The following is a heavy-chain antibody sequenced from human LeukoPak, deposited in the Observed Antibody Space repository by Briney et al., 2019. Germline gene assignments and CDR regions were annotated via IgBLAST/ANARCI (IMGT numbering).Heavy chain of an antibody. V-gene: IGHV3-23*01. CDR3: AKDPTLGGYCSGGSCDATPPVGIVDY. CDR2: ISDSGDNT. D-gene: IGHD2-15*01. CDR1: GFTFSSYA. Sequence: GGSLRLSCAASGFTFSSYAMSWVRQAPGKGLEWVSAISDSGDNTYYADSVKGRFTISRDNAKHTLYLQMNSLRAEDTAVYYWAKDPTLGGYCSGGSCDATPPVGIVDYWGQGTRVTVSS. J-gene: IGHJ4*02.